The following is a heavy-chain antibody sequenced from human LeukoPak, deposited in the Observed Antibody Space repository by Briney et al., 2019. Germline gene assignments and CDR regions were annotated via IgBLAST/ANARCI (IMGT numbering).Heavy chain of an antibody. CDR3: TTVGYDSSGYYSYYFDY. Sequence: GGSLRLSCAASGFTFSNTWRNWVRQAPGKGLEWVGRIKSKTDGGTTDYAAPVKGRFTISRDDSKNTLYLQMNSLKTEDTAVHYCTTVGYDSSGYYSYYFDYWGQGTLVTVSS. D-gene: IGHD3-22*01. V-gene: IGHV3-15*07. CDR1: GFTFSNTW. CDR2: IKSKTDGGTT. J-gene: IGHJ4*02.